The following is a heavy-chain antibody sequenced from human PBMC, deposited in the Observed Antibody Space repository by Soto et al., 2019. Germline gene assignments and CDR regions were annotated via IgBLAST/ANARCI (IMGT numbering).Heavy chain of an antibody. CDR2: IIPFFGTA. J-gene: IGHJ4*02. Sequence: QVQLVQSGAEVKKPGSSVKISCKASGGTFSSYAITWVRQAPGQGLEWMGGIIPFFGTANYAQKFQGRVTITADESTSTAYMELSSLRSDDTAVYYCARGAVAGTLEYFDYWGQGTLVTVSS. CDR3: ARGAVAGTLEYFDY. D-gene: IGHD6-19*01. CDR1: GGTFSSYA. V-gene: IGHV1-69*01.